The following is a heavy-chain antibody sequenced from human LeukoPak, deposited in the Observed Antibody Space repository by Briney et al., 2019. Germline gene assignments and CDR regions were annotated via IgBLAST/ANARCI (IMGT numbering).Heavy chain of an antibody. CDR3: ARDSGRVLWFGETFDY. J-gene: IGHJ4*02. D-gene: IGHD3-10*01. CDR2: ISAYNGNT. CDR1: GYTFTSYG. V-gene: IGHV1-18*01. Sequence: ASVKVSCRASGYTFTSYGISWVRQAPGQGLEWMGRISAYNGNTNYAQKLQGRVTMTTDTSTSTAYMELRSLRSDDTAVYYCARDSGRVLWFGETFDYWGQGTLVTVSS.